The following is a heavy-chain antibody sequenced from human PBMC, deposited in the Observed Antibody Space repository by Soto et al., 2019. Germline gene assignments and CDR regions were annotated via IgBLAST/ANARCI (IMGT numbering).Heavy chain of an antibody. CDR2: INPDGSNT. J-gene: IGHJ6*02. V-gene: IGHV3-74*01. CDR1: GFTIRTYW. Sequence: EVQLVESGGGLVQPGGSLRLSCTASGFTIRTYWMHWVRQAPGKGLMWVSRINPDGSNTAYADSVKGQFTISRDNAKNTLHLQMNSLRDEDMAVYYCTRDSYDSRYYYGMDVWGQGTPVTVSS. CDR3: TRDSYDSRYYYGMDV. D-gene: IGHD3-22*01.